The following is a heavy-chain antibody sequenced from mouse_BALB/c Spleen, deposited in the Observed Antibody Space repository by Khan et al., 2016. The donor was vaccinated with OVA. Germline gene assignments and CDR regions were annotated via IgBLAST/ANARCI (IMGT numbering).Heavy chain of an antibody. CDR2: TNPTNGRT. Sequence: VQLQESGAELVKAGASVKMSCKASGYTFTSYWMHWVKQRLGQGLEWFAETNPTNGRTYYNEKFKSKATLTVDKSSSTAYMLLSGPTFEDAAVYYCARIKKIVVTYLDYWGQGTTLTVSS. V-gene: IGHV1S81*02. CDR3: ARIKKIVVTYLDY. D-gene: IGHD1-1*01. J-gene: IGHJ2*01. CDR1: GYTFTSYW.